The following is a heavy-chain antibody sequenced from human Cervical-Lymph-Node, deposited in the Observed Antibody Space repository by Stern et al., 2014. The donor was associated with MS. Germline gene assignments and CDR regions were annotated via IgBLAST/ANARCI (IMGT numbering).Heavy chain of an antibody. D-gene: IGHD3-22*01. J-gene: IGHJ6*02. CDR2: IFTSGTT. CDR1: GGSIASSSYY. Sequence: VQLKESGPGLVKPSQTLSLTCTVSGGSIASSSYYWSWIRQPAGKGLEWIGRIFTSGTTTYNPSLKSRFALSVDTSKNQSSLRLSSVTAADTAVYYCAREDYDGSGHPYYYGLDVWGQGTTVTVSS. V-gene: IGHV4-61*02. CDR3: AREDYDGSGHPYYYGLDV.